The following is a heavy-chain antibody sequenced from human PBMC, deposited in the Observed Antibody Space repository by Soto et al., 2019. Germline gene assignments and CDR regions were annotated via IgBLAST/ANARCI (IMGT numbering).Heavy chain of an antibody. CDR1: GASISSSY. J-gene: IGHJ3*02. Sequence: PSETLSLTCTVSGASISSSYWSWIRQSPGKGLEWIGYVHYSGNTKYNPSLKSRVTMSVDTSKNQFSLKLSSMTAADTAMYYCARGYYDSNGQSNTFDIWGQGTMVTVSS. CDR2: VHYSGNT. CDR3: ARGYYDSNGQSNTFDI. D-gene: IGHD3-22*01. V-gene: IGHV4-59*01.